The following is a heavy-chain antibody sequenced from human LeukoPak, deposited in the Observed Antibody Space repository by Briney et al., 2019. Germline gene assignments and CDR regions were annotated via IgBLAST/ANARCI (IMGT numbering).Heavy chain of an antibody. J-gene: IGHJ4*02. D-gene: IGHD2-15*01. CDR3: AARPGEVAVPYDY. V-gene: IGHV3-23*01. Sequence: GGSLRLSCAATGFTFSTYAMTWVRQAPGKGLEWVSLISRGGDVTYYADSVKGPFTISRDSSKNTLYLQMHSLRAEDTAVYYCAARPGEVAVPYDYWGQGTLVTVSS. CDR2: ISRGGDVT. CDR1: GFTFSTYA.